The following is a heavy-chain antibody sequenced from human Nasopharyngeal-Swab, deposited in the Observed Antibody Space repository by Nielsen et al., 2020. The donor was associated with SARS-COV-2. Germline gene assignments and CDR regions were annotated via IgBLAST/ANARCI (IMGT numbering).Heavy chain of an antibody. CDR2: ISYSGST. Sequence: SETLSLTYTVSGGSISSYYWSWIRQPPGKGLEWIGYISYSGSTNYNPSLKSRVTISVDTSKKQFSLRLSSLTAADTAVYYCARHAPPVYYYYMDVWGKGTTVTVSS. CDR1: GGSISSYY. V-gene: IGHV4-59*08. J-gene: IGHJ6*03. CDR3: ARHAPPVYYYYMDV.